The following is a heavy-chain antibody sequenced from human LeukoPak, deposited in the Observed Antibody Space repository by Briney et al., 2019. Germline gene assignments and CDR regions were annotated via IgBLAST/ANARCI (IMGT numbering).Heavy chain of an antibody. D-gene: IGHD3-10*01. J-gene: IGHJ5*02. V-gene: IGHV4-59*01. CDR3: ARDPSYFSGWFDP. CDR1: GGSISSYY. Sequence: SETLSLTCTVSGGSISSYYWSWIRQPPGKGLEWIGYIYYSGSANYNPSLKSRVTISVDTSTNQFSLNLSSVTAADTAVYYCARDPSYFSGWFDPWGQGTLVTVSS. CDR2: IYYSGSA.